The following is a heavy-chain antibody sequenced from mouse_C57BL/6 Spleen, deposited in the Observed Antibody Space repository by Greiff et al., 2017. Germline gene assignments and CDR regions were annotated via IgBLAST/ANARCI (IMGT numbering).Heavy chain of an antibody. V-gene: IGHV5-4*01. Sequence: EVMLVESGGGLVKPGGSLKLSCAASGFTFSSYAMSWVRQTPEKRLEWVATISDGGSYTYYPDNVKGRFTISRDNAKNNLYLQMSHLKSEDTAMYYCARDRDGYQYYFDYWGQGTTLTVSS. D-gene: IGHD2-2*01. CDR1: GFTFSSYA. J-gene: IGHJ2*01. CDR2: ISDGGSYT. CDR3: ARDRDGYQYYFDY.